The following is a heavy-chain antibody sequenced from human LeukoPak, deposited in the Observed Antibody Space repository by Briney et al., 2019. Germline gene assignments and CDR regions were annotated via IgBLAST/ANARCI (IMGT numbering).Heavy chain of an antibody. V-gene: IGHV3-21*04. CDR2: ISSSSYI. CDR1: GFTFSSYS. J-gene: IGHJ4*02. D-gene: IGHD2-21*01. Sequence: GGSLRLSCAASGFTFSSYSMNWVRQAPGKGLEWVSSISSSSYIYYADSVKGRFTISRDNAKNSLYLQMDSLRGEDTAVYYCAKDFRIGYSAHFDYWGQGALVTVSS. CDR3: AKDFRIGYSAHFDY.